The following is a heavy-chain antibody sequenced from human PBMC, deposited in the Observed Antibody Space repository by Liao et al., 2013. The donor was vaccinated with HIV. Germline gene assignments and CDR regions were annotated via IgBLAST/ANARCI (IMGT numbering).Heavy chain of an antibody. CDR1: GGSISSSSYY. Sequence: QLQLQESGPGLVKPSETLSLTCTVSGGSISSSSYYWGWIRQPPGKGLEWIGSIYYSGSTYYNPSLKSRVTISVDTSKNQFSLKLSSVTAADTAVYYCARTLGGLWFGELLPFDYWGQGTLVTVSS. V-gene: IGHV4-39*07. CDR3: ARTLGGLWFGELLPFDY. J-gene: IGHJ4*02. D-gene: IGHD3-10*01. CDR2: IYYSGST.